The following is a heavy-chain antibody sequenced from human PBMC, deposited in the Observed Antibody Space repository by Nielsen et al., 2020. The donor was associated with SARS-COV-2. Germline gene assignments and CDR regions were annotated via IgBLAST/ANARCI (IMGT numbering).Heavy chain of an antibody. J-gene: IGHJ2*01. CDR3: ARDFHFRGELTSWYFDL. CDR2: IYSGVAT. V-gene: IGHV3-53*01. Sequence: GESLKISCAASGFAVSSNYMSWVRQSPVKGLEWVSVIYSGVATHYADSVKGRFTISRDDSKNTVYLQMNSLRADDTAVYYCARDFHFRGELTSWYFDLWGHGALVTVSS. CDR1: GFAVSSNY. D-gene: IGHD3-16*02.